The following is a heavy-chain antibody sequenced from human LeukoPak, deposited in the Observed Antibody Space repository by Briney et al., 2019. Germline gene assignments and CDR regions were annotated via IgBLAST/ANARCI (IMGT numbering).Heavy chain of an antibody. J-gene: IGHJ4*02. Sequence: SETLSLTCTASGGSISSHYWSWIRQPPGKGLEWIGYIYYSGSTNYNPSLKSRVTISVDTSKNQFSLKLSSVTAADTAVYYCARARGIVVVPAATPFDYWGQGTLVTVSS. CDR3: ARARGIVVVPAATPFDY. D-gene: IGHD2-2*02. CDR1: GGSISSHY. CDR2: IYYSGST. V-gene: IGHV4-59*11.